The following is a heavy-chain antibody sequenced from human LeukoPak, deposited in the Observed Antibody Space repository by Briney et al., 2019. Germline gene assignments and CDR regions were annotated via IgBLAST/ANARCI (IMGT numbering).Heavy chain of an antibody. CDR2: IKQDASFK. CDR1: GFTFSSYG. V-gene: IGHV3-7*01. CDR3: ARDGYGGYLDC. Sequence: GGSLRLSCAASGFTFSSYGMHWVRQAPGKGLEWVANIKQDASFKGYIDSVKGRFTISRDNAENSVYLEMNRLRDEDTAVYYCARDGYGGYLDCWGQGTLVTVSS. D-gene: IGHD6-13*01. J-gene: IGHJ4*02.